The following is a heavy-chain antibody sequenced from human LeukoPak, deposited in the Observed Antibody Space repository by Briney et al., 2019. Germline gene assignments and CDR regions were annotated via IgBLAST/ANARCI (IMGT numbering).Heavy chain of an antibody. J-gene: IGHJ4*02. Sequence: ASVKVSCKASGGTFSSYAISWVRQAPGQGLEWMGGIIPIFGTANYAQKFQGRVTITADESTSTAYMELSSLRSEDTAVYYCARLLYKTYSSGWYEGFDYWGQGTLVTVSS. CDR2: IIPIFGTA. CDR1: GGTFSSYA. D-gene: IGHD6-19*01. CDR3: ARLLYKTYSSGWYEGFDY. V-gene: IGHV1-69*13.